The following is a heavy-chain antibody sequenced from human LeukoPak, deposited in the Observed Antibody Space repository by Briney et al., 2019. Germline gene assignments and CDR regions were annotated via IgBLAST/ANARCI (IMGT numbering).Heavy chain of an antibody. Sequence: SETLSLTCAVYGGSFSGYYWSWIRQPPGKGLEWIGEINHSGSTNYNPSLKSRVTISVDTSKNQFSLKLSSVTAADTAVYYCARDGATMVRGVMGTSRGFDYWGQGTLVTVSS. CDR2: INHSGST. CDR3: ARDGATMVRGVMGTSRGFDY. D-gene: IGHD3-10*01. CDR1: GGSFSGYY. V-gene: IGHV4-34*01. J-gene: IGHJ4*02.